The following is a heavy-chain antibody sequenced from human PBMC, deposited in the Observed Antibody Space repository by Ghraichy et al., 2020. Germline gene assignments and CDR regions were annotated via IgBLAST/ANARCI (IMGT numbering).Heavy chain of an antibody. CDR3: AKASGYSTGWWVDYFDF. V-gene: IGHV3-23*01. D-gene: IGHD6-19*01. J-gene: IGHJ4*01. Sequence: GESLNISCAASGFSFSSSPMNWVRHAPGKGLEWVSSISENGDNTYYADSVKGRFTISRDNSGKMLYLQMNSLRAGDTALYYCAKASGYSTGWWVDYFDFWGHGTLVTASS. CDR1: GFSFSSSP. CDR2: ISENGDNT.